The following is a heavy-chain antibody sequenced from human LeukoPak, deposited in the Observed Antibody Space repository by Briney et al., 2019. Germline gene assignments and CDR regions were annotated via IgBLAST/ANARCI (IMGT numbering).Heavy chain of an antibody. CDR2: ISSSGSTI. V-gene: IGHV3-11*04. J-gene: IGHJ6*02. CDR3: ARDLVRGSYFLSVTNYYYGMDV. D-gene: IGHD1-26*01. Sequence: GGSLRLSCAASGFTFSDYYMSWIRQAPGKGLEWVSYISSSGSTIYYADSVKGRFTISRDNAKNSLYLQMNSLRAEDTAVYYCARDLVRGSYFLSVTNYYYGMDVWGQGTTVTVSS. CDR1: GFTFSDYY.